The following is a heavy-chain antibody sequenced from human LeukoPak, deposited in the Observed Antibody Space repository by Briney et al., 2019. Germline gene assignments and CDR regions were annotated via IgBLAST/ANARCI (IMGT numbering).Heavy chain of an antibody. D-gene: IGHD6-13*01. J-gene: IGHJ3*02. CDR1: GYTFTGYY. CDR3: ARDLVVAGGGNAFDI. Sequence: ASVKVSCKASGYTFTGYYVHWVRQAPGQGLEWMGWINPNSGGTDYAENFQGRVTMTRDTSISTAYMELSRLRSDDTAVYYCARDLVVAGGGNAFDIWGQGTMVTVSS. V-gene: IGHV1-2*02. CDR2: INPNSGGT.